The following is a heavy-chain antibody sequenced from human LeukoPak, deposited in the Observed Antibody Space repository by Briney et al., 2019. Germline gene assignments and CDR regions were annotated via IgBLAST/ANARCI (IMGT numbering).Heavy chain of an antibody. Sequence: SETLSLTCTVSGGSISSGGYYWSWIRQHPGKGLEWIGYIYYSGSTYYNPSLKSRVTISVDTSKNQFSLKLSSVTAADTAVYYCARGPKFHLLGGLLTGHLTPFDYWGQGTLVTVSS. J-gene: IGHJ4*02. CDR2: IYYSGST. V-gene: IGHV4-31*03. CDR3: ARGPKFHLLGGLLTGHLTPFDY. CDR1: GGSISSGGYY. D-gene: IGHD3-9*01.